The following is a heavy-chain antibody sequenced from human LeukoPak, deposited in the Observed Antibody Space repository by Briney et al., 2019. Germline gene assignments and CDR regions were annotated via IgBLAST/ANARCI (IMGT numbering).Heavy chain of an antibody. V-gene: IGHV3-21*01. J-gene: IGHJ4*02. Sequence: GGSLRLSCAASGFTFSSYSMNWVRQAPGKGLEWVSSISSSSSYIYYADSVKGRFTISRDNAKNSLYLQMNSLRAEDTAVYYCARTTLYDYGDYGIDYWGQGTLVTVSS. D-gene: IGHD4-17*01. CDR3: ARTTLYDYGDYGIDY. CDR1: GFTFSSYS. CDR2: ISSSSSYI.